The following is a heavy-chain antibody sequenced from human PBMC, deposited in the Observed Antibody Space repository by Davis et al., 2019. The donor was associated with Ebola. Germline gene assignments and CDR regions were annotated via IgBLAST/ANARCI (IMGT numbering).Heavy chain of an antibody. V-gene: IGHV1-2*02. D-gene: IGHD5-12*01. J-gene: IGHJ4*02. CDR2: IIPNSGGT. CDR1: GYTFTAHY. CDR3: ARGPRLVAPIDY. Sequence: ASVKVSCKTSGYTFTAHYLHWVRQAPGQGFEWMGWIIPNSGGTSYAQKFQGRVTMTRDTSNTTAYMELSRLQSDDTAVYYCARGPRLVAPIDYWGQGTLVTVSS.